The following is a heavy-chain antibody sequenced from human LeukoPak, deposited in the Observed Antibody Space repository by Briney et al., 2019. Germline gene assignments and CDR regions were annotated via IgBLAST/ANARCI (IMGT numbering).Heavy chain of an antibody. J-gene: IGHJ4*02. D-gene: IGHD5-12*01. CDR2: MKADGSEK. V-gene: IGHV3-7*01. CDR3: VKGRYEDY. Sequence: GGSLSLSCAVSGLIFSKYYMRWVRQAPGKGREWVAYMKADGSEKDHVDSVKGRFTISRDHGKNSVFLQVDSQRTDGPALNYCVKGRYEDYRSQGTLGTVSS. CDR1: GLIFSKYY.